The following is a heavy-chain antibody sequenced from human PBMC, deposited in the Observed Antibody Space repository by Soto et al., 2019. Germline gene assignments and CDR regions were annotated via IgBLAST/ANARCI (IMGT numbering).Heavy chain of an antibody. CDR1: GFTFSSYS. CDR2: ISSSSTTI. V-gene: IGHV3-48*01. CDR3: ASPDGIDY. J-gene: IGHJ4*02. Sequence: GGSLRLSCAASGFTFSSYSMNWVRQAPGKGLEWVSYISSSSTTIYYADLVKGRFTISRENAKNSLYLQMNSLRAEDTAVYYCASPDGIDYWGQGTLVTVSS.